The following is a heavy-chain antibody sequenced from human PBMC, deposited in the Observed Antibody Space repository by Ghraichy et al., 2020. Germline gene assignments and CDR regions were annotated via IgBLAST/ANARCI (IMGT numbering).Heavy chain of an antibody. J-gene: IGHJ3*02. V-gene: IGHV3-66*01. CDR2: IYSGGST. D-gene: IGHD4-11*01. CDR3: ARFAWDGNYDAFDI. CDR1: GFTVSSNY. Sequence: GESLNISCAASGFTVSSNYMSWVRQAPGKGLEWVSVIYSGGSTYYADSVKGRFTISRDNSKNTLYLQMNSLRAEDTAVYYCARFAWDGNYDAFDIWGKGQWSPSLQ.